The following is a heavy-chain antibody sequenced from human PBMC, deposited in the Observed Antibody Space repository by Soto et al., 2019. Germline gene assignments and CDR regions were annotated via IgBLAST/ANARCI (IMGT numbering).Heavy chain of an antibody. CDR3: ARDVGDLWSGYWFDP. CDR2: IYTSGST. V-gene: IGHV4-4*07. CDR1: GGSISSYY. D-gene: IGHD3-3*01. Sequence: QVQLQESGPGLVKPSETLSLTCTVSGGSISSYYWSWIRQPAGKGLEWIGRIYTSGSTNYNPSLKRRVTGSVDTSKNQSYLKLSSVTAADTAVYYCARDVGDLWSGYWFDPWGQGTLVTVSS. J-gene: IGHJ5*02.